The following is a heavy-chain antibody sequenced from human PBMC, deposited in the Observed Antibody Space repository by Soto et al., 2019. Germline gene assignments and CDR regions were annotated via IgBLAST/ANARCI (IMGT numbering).Heavy chain of an antibody. V-gene: IGHV3-33*01. CDR1: GFTFSSYC. CDR3: ARGDYDFWSGPIDY. Sequence: GGSLRLSCAASGFTFSSYCMHWVRQAPGKGLEWVAVIWYDGSNKYYADSVKGRFTISRDNSKNTLYLQMNSLRAEDTAVYYCARGDYDFWSGPIDYWGQGTLVTVSS. D-gene: IGHD3-3*01. J-gene: IGHJ4*02. CDR2: IWYDGSNK.